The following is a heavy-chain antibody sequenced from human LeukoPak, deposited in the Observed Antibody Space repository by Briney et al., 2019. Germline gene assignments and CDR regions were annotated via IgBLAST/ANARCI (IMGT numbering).Heavy chain of an antibody. CDR3: ARGAAGWYPDY. V-gene: IGHV1-2*02. CDR1: GGTFSSYA. J-gene: IGHJ4*02. CDR2: INPNSGGT. D-gene: IGHD2-15*01. Sequence: GASVKVSCKASGGTFSSYAISWVRQAPGQGLEWMGWINPNSGGTNYAQKFQGRVTMTRDTSISTAYMELSRLRSDDTAVYYCARGAAGWYPDYWGQGTLVTVSS.